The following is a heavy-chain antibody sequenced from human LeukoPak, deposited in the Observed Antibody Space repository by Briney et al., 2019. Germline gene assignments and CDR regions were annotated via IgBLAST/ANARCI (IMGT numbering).Heavy chain of an antibody. CDR1: GGXFSNFT. CDR2: IILMMGTR. Sequence: ASVKVSCKASGGXFSNFTISWVRQAPGQGLEWMGGIILMMGTRNYAQKFQGRVTITADKSTSTAYMELSSLRSEDTAVYYCARDLVRQLVPWFDPWGQGTLVTVSS. D-gene: IGHD6-6*01. V-gene: IGHV1-69*06. CDR3: ARDLVRQLVPWFDP. J-gene: IGHJ5*02.